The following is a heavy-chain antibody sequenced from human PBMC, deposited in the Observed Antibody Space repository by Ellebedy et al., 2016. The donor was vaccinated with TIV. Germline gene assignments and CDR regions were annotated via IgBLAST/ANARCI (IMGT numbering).Heavy chain of an antibody. CDR2: IRQDGSEK. J-gene: IGHJ4*02. V-gene: IGHV3-7*03. Sequence: GESLKISCAASGFTFSSYWMSWVRQAPGKGLEWVANIRQDGSEKYYVDSVKGRFTISRDNAKNSLNLQMNSLRAEDTAVYYCAGRAYNWNDGSLFDYWGQGTLVTVSS. D-gene: IGHD1-1*01. CDR3: AGRAYNWNDGSLFDY. CDR1: GFTFSSYW.